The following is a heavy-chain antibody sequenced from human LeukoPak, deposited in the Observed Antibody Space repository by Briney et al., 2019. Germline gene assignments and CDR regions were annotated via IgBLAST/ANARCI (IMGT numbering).Heavy chain of an antibody. V-gene: IGHV4-34*01. CDR2: INHRGST. D-gene: IGHD3-10*01. CDR3: ARGRGGPGA. Sequence: TLSLTCAVYGGSFSGYYWSWIRQPPGKGLEWSGEINHRGSTNYNPSLKSRVTISVDTSKNQFSLKLSSVTAADTAVYYCARGRGGPGAWGQGTLVTVSS. J-gene: IGHJ4*02. CDR1: GGSFSGYY.